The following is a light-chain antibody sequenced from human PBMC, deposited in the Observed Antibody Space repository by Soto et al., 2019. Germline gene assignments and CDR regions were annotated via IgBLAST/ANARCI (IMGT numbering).Light chain of an antibody. V-gene: IGLV2-14*01. CDR3: SSYTRSSTLV. CDR1: SSDIGAYNS. Sequence: QSALTQPASVSGSPGQSITISCTGTSSDIGAYNSVSWYQHHPGKAPKLLVFQNSFRPSAVPDRFSGSKSDNTASLTISGLQTEDEADYYSSSYTRSSTLVFGTGTKLTVL. J-gene: IGLJ1*01. CDR2: QNS.